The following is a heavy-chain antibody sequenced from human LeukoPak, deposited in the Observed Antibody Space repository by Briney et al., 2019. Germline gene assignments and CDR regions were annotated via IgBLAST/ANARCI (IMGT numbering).Heavy chain of an antibody. J-gene: IGHJ6*02. V-gene: IGHV4-59*01. CDR2: IYYSGST. CDR3: AREDRYYYGMDV. Sequence: SETLSLTCTVSGGSISSYCRSWIRQPPGKGLEWIGYIYYSGSTNYNPSLKSRVTISVDTSENQFSLKLSSVTAADTAVYYCAREDRYYYGMDVWGQGTTVTVSS. CDR1: GGSISSYC.